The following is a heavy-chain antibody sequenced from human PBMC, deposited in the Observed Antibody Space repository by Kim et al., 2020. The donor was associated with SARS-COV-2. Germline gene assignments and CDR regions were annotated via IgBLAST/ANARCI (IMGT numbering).Heavy chain of an antibody. CDR1: GGSISSSSYY. Sequence: SETLSLTCTVSGGSISSSSYYWGWIRQPPGKGLEWIGSIYYSGSTYYNPSLKSRVTISVDTSKNQFSLKLSSVTAADTAVYYCARHPFRPNYYDSSGYYFFDYWGQGTLVTVSS. D-gene: IGHD3-22*01. V-gene: IGHV4-39*01. CDR3: ARHPFRPNYYDSSGYYFFDY. J-gene: IGHJ4*02. CDR2: IYYSGST.